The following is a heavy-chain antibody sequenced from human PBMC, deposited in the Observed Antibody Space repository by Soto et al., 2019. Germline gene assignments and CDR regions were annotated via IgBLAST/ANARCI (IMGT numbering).Heavy chain of an antibody. CDR2: IKSKTDGGTT. J-gene: IGHJ4*02. CDR3: TTGYYYDSSGYNLDY. V-gene: IGHV3-15*07. CDR1: GFTFSNAW. D-gene: IGHD3-22*01. Sequence: EVQLVESGGSLVKPGGSLRLSCAASGFTFSNAWMNWVRQAPGKGLEWVGRIKSKTDGGTTDYAAPVKGRFTISRDDSKNTLYLQMNSLKTEDTAVYYCTTGYYYDSSGYNLDYWGQGTLVTVSS.